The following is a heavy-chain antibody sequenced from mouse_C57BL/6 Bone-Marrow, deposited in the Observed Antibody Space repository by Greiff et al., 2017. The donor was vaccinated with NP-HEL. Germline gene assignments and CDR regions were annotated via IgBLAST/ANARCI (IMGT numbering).Heavy chain of an antibody. CDR1: GYTFTDYN. CDR2: INPNNGGT. CDR3: ALYYYGSSYYYAMDY. Sequence: VQLQQSGPELVKPGASVKMSCKASGYTFTDYNMHWVKQSHGKSLEWIGYINPNNGGTSYNQKFKGKATLTVNKSSSTAYMELRSLTSEASAVFYCALYYYGSSYYYAMDYCGQGTSVTVSS. J-gene: IGHJ4*01. D-gene: IGHD1-1*01. V-gene: IGHV1-22*01.